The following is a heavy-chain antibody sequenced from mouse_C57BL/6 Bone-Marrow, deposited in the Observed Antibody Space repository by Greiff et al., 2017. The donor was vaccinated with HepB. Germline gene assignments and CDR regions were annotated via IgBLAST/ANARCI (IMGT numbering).Heavy chain of an antibody. Sequence: QVHVKQPGAELVKPGASVKLSCKASGYTFTSYWMQWVKQRPGQGLEWIGEIDPSDSYTNYNQKFKGKATLTVDTSYSTAYMQLSSLTSEDSAVYYCASWDFDYWGQGTTLTVSS. CDR2: IDPSDSYT. J-gene: IGHJ2*01. D-gene: IGHD4-1*01. CDR1: GYTFTSYW. CDR3: ASWDFDY. V-gene: IGHV1-50*01.